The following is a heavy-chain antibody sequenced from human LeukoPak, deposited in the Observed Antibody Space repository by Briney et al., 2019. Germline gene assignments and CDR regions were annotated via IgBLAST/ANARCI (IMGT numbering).Heavy chain of an antibody. CDR1: GFTFSDYY. D-gene: IGHD6-19*01. CDR3: ARVISSGWYRNYYYYYGMDV. J-gene: IGHJ6*02. Sequence: GGSLRLSCAASGFTFSDYYMSWIRQAPGKGLEWVSYISSSGSTIYYADSAKGRFTISRDNAKSSLYLQMDSLRAEDTAVYYCARVISSGWYRNYYYYYGMDVWGQGTTVTVSS. V-gene: IGHV3-11*01. CDR2: ISSSGSTI.